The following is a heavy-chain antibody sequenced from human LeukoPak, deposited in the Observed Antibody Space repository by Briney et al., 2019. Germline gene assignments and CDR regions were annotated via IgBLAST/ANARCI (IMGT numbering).Heavy chain of an antibody. Sequence: SETLSLTCTVSGGSISSYFWSWIRQPPGKGLEWIGYIFYSGSTNYNPSLKSRVTISVDTSKNQFSLKLSSVTAADTAVYYCARIGCSGGSCYTDYWGQGTLVTVSS. CDR1: GGSISSYF. CDR3: ARIGCSGGSCYTDY. J-gene: IGHJ4*02. CDR2: IFYSGST. D-gene: IGHD2-15*01. V-gene: IGHV4-59*08.